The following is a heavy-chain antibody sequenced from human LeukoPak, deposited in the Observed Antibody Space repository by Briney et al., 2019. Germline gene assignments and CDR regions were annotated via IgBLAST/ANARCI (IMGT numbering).Heavy chain of an antibody. CDR2: IYPGDSDT. V-gene: IGHV5-51*01. CDR1: GYSHSNYW. CDR3: ARLRAYYNSGSYSYFDY. Sequence: GESLKLSCKGSGYSHSNYWIGWVGQMPGKGLAWMGIIYPGDSDTRHSPSFQGQVTISADKSISTAYLQWSSLKASDTARYYCARLRAYYNSGSYSYFDYWGQGTLVTVSS. J-gene: IGHJ4*02. D-gene: IGHD3-10*01.